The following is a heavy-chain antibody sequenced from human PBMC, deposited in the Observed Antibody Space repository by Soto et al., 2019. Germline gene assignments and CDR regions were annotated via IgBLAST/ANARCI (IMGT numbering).Heavy chain of an antibody. CDR2: IYHSGST. Sequence: QLQLQESGSGLVKPSQTLSLTCAVSGGSISSGGYSWSWIRQPPGKGLEWIGYIYHSGSTYYNPSHKSRVPIPLDRSKNQFSMKVSSVTAADTAVYYCAAGGGPPRYYWGQGTLVTVSS. J-gene: IGHJ4*02. CDR3: AAGGGPPRYY. D-gene: IGHD1-26*01. CDR1: GGSISSGGYS. V-gene: IGHV4-30-2*01.